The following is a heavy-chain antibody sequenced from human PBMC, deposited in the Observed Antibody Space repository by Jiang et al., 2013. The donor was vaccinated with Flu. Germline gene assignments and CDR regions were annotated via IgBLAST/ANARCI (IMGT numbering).Heavy chain of an antibody. Sequence: LLKPSETLSLTCTVSGGSISTYYWTWIRQPPGKGLEWIGYIYDSGSTKYNPSLKSRVTISVDTSKNQFSLKLSSVTAADTAVYYCARMIAVAGHYYYYYPMDVWGKGTTVTVSS. J-gene: IGHJ6*04. V-gene: IGHV4-59*08. CDR3: ARMIAVAGHYYYYYPMDV. CDR2: IYDSGST. D-gene: IGHD6-19*01. CDR1: GGSISTYY.